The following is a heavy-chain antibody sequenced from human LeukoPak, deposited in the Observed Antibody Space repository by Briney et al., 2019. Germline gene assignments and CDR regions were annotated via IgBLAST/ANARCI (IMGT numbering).Heavy chain of an antibody. J-gene: IGHJ3*01. CDR2: IYYSGST. Sequence: PSQTLSLTCTVSGGSISSGGYYWSWIRQHPGQGLEWIGYIYYSGSTYYNPSLKSRVTISVDTSKNQFSLKLSSVTAADTAVYYCARRTLERNAFDLWGQGTMVTVSS. D-gene: IGHD1-1*01. V-gene: IGHV4-31*03. CDR3: ARRTLERNAFDL. CDR1: GGSISSGGYY.